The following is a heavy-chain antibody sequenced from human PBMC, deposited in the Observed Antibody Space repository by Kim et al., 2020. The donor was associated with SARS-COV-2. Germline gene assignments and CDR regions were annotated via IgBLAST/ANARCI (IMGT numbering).Heavy chain of an antibody. V-gene: IGHV4-59*09. J-gene: IGHJ6*02. Sequence: PSLKSRVPISLTTSKNQFSLRLSSVTAADTAVYYCARGPGSYYYYYGMDVWGQGTTVTVSS. D-gene: IGHD2-15*01. CDR3: ARGPGSYYYYYGMDV.